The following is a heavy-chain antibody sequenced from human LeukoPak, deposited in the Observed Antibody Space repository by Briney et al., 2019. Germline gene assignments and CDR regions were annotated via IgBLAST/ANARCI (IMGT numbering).Heavy chain of an antibody. CDR1: GGSFSGYY. V-gene: IGHV4-34*01. CDR3: ARLVGGRRDYYYYYYMDV. CDR2: INHSGST. D-gene: IGHD2-2*01. Sequence: SETLSLTCAVYGGSFSGYYWSWIRQPPGKGLEWIGEINHSGSTNYNPSLKSRVTISVDTSKNQFSLKLSSVTAADTAVYYCARLVGGRRDYYYYYYMDVWGKGTTVTISS. J-gene: IGHJ6*03.